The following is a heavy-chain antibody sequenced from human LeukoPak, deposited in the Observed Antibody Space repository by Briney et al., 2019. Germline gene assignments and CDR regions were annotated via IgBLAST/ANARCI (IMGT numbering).Heavy chain of an antibody. J-gene: IGHJ4*02. D-gene: IGHD2-2*02. Sequence: GGSLRLSCAASGFTLSSYAMTWVRQAPGNGLESVSGISTSGGSTSYADYVKGRFTIPRDNSKNTLYLQMKSLGAEDTAVYYCARARYCSSTSCYIDYWGQGTLVTVSS. V-gene: IGHV3-23*01. CDR1: GFTLSSYA. CDR2: ISTSGGST. CDR3: ARARYCSSTSCYIDY.